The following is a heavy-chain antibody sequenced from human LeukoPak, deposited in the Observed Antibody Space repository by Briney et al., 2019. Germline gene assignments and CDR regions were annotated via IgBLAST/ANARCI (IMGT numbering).Heavy chain of an antibody. CDR1: GFTFSTYT. CDR3: AKDPGASGNWFYFDF. V-gene: IGHV3-23*01. J-gene: IGHJ4*02. D-gene: IGHD6-13*01. CDR2: IRGSGADT. Sequence: GGSLRLSCAASGFTFSTYTMSWVRQAPGKGLEWVSAIRGSGADTSYADSVKGRFTTSRDNANNMLYLQVSSLRADDTAVYYCAKDPGASGNWFYFDFWGQGTLVTVSS.